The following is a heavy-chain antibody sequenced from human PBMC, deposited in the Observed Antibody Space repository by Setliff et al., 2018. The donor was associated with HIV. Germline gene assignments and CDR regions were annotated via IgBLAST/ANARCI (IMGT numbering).Heavy chain of an antibody. V-gene: IGHV4-4*07. CDR2: IYNSGTT. D-gene: IGHD3-10*01. CDR1: GGSLSSYY. CDR3: ARDRHSSGLGSYGP. J-gene: IGHJ5*02. Sequence: PSETLSLTCTISGGSLSSYYWSWIRQPAGRGLEWIGRIYNSGTTNYNPSLKSRVTMSIDTSKNQFPLKLASVTAADTAVYYCARDRHSSGLGSYGPWGPGTLVTVSS.